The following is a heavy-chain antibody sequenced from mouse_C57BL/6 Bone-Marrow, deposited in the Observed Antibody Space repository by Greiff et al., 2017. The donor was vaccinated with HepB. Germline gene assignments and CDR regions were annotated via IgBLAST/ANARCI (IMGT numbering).Heavy chain of an antibody. CDR3: ARLDSSGHYFDY. V-gene: IGHV5-17*01. J-gene: IGHJ2*01. D-gene: IGHD3-2*02. Sequence: EVKLMESGGGLVKPGGSLKLSCAASGFTFSDYGMHWVRQAPEKGLEWVAYISSGSSTIYYADTVKGRFTISRDNAKNTLFLQMTSLRSEDTAMYYCARLDSSGHYFDYWGQGTTLTVSS. CDR2: ISSGSSTI. CDR1: GFTFSDYG.